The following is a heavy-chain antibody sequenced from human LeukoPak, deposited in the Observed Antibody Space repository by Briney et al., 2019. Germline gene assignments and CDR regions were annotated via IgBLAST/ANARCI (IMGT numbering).Heavy chain of an antibody. V-gene: IGHV3-64D*06. J-gene: IGHJ4*02. CDR3: VKDRGSVIGRGDY. CDR1: GFTFSGYS. Sequence: GGSLRLSCSASGFTFSGYSMHWVRQTPGRGLEYVSGINKNGDTTKYADSVKGRFTISRDDSKNTLHLQMSSLRPEATAVFYCVKDRGSVIGRGDYWGQGTLVTVSS. D-gene: IGHD5/OR15-5a*01. CDR2: INKNGDTT.